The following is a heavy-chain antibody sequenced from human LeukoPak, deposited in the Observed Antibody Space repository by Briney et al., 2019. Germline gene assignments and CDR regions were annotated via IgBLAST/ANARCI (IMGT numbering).Heavy chain of an antibody. D-gene: IGHD6-13*01. CDR1: GYTFNYYY. CDR2: INPNSGGT. CDR3: ARSVAAAGTSGRENDY. J-gene: IGHJ4*02. Sequence: GASVKVSCKASGYTFNYYYTHWVRQAPGQGLEWMGWINPNSGGTNYAQKFQGRVTMTRDTSISTAYMELSRLRSDDTAVYYCARSVAAAGTSGRENDYWGQGTLVTVSS. V-gene: IGHV1-2*02.